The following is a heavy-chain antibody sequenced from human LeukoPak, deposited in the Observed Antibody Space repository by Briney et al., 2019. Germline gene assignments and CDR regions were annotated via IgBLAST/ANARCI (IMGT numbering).Heavy chain of an antibody. CDR1: GFTFSSYG. CDR2: IWYDGSNK. Sequence: GGSLRLSCAASGFTFSSYGMHWVRQAPRKGLEWVAVIWYDGSNKYYADSVKGRFTISRDNSKSTLYLQMNSLRAEDTAVYYCARVDLDYDSSGPFSLQHWGQGTLVTVSS. J-gene: IGHJ1*01. D-gene: IGHD3-22*01. V-gene: IGHV3-33*01. CDR3: ARVDLDYDSSGPFSLQH.